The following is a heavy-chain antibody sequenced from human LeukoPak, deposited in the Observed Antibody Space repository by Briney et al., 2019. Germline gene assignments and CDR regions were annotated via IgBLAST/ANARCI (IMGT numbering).Heavy chain of an antibody. J-gene: IGHJ3*01. D-gene: IGHD3-22*01. CDR1: GFTFSRYA. V-gene: IGHV3-23*01. CDR3: AKDQQCRGSGYSQGGFDL. Sequence: GGSLRLSCAASGFTFSRYAMSWVRQAPGKGLEWVSAISGSGGNTYYADSVKGRFTISRDNSKNTLFLQMNSLRAEDTAVYYCAKDQQCRGSGYSQGGFDLWGQGTPVTVAS. CDR2: ISGSGGNT.